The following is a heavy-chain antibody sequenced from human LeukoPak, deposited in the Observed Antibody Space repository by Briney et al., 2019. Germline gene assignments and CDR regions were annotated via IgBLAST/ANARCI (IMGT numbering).Heavy chain of an antibody. J-gene: IGHJ3*02. D-gene: IGHD3-10*01. CDR1: GYTFTSYG. CDR2: ISAYNGNT. CDR3: AKSIMVRGGGAFDI. V-gene: IGHV1-18*01. Sequence: ASVKVSCKASGYTFTSYGISWVRQAPGQGLEWMGWISAYNGNTNYAQKLQGRVTMTTDTSTSTAYMELRSLRPDDTAVYYCAKSIMVRGGGAFDIWGQGTMVTVSS.